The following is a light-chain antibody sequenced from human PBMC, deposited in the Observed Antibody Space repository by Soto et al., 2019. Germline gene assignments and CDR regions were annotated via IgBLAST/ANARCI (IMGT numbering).Light chain of an antibody. Sequence: DIQMTQSPSTLSASVGDRVTITCRASQTIDSWLAWYQQRPGKPPNLLIYKASTLASGVPSRFSGSGSRTEFTLTINSLQPDDFATYYCQQYHIYSGTFGQGTKVAIK. CDR2: KAS. V-gene: IGKV1-5*03. J-gene: IGKJ1*01. CDR3: QQYHIYSGT. CDR1: QTIDSW.